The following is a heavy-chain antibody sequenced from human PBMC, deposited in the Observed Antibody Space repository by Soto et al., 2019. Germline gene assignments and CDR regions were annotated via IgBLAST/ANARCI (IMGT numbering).Heavy chain of an antibody. CDR2: IGTAGDT. J-gene: IGHJ2*01. CDR1: GFTFSSYD. Sequence: EVQLVESGGGLVQPGGSLRLSCAASGFTFSSYDMHWVRQGTGKGLEWVSAIGTAGDTYYPGAVKGRFTISRENAKNSLYLQMNSLRAGDTAVYYCARGPVAPGVLGTSGYIDLWGRGTLVTVSS. V-gene: IGHV3-13*04. CDR3: ARGPVAPGVLGTSGYIDL. D-gene: IGHD3-16*01.